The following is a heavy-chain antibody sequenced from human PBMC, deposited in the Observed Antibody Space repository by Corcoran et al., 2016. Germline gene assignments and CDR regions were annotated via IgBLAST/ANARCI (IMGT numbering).Heavy chain of an antibody. V-gene: IGHV3-49*05. Sequence: EVQLAESGGGLVKPGRSLRLSCTASGFTFGDYALSWFRQAPGKGLEWVGFIRSKRYGGTTECAPSVKGRFTISRDDSKSIAYLEMNSLKTEDTAVYYFTRVDFNSGGWFDPWGQGTLVTVSS. CDR3: TRVDFNSGGWFDP. CDR2: IRSKRYGGTT. D-gene: IGHD2-21*02. J-gene: IGHJ5*02. CDR1: GFTFGDYA.